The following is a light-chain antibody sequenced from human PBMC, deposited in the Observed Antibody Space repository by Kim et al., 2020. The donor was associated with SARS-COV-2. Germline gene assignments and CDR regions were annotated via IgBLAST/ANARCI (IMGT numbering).Light chain of an antibody. CDR3: ATWDVTLNGWV. CDR1: SSNVGRNF. CDR2: NDN. J-gene: IGLJ3*02. Sequence: GQRVTISCSGGSSNVGRNFVNWYQQLPGTAPKVFIYNDNQRPSGVPDRFSGSRSGTSASLAISGLQSEDEADYYCATWDVTLNGWVFGGGTQLTVL. V-gene: IGLV1-44*01.